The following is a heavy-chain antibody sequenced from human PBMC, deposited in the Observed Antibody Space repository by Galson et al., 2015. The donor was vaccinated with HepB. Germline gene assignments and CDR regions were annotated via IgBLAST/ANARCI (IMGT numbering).Heavy chain of an antibody. CDR3: AKGLSTVTTLDY. D-gene: IGHD4-11*01. J-gene: IGHJ4*02. CDR1: GFTFSRCP. V-gene: IGHV3-23*01. CDR2: ITSTSGST. Sequence: SLRLSCAASGFTFSRCPMAWVRQAPGKGLEWVSSITSTSGSTYYADSVKGWFTISRDNSKNTLYLQLNSLRAEDTAVYHCAKGLSTVTTLDYWGQGTVVTVSS.